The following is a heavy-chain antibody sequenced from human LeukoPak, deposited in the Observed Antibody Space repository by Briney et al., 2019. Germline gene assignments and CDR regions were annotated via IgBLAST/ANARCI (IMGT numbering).Heavy chain of an antibody. CDR2: TYTSGST. CDR1: GGSISSGSYY. CDR3: ARDYVGYTYGVNYYYYMDV. J-gene: IGHJ6*03. D-gene: IGHD1-1*01. Sequence: SETLSLTCTVSGGSISSGSYYWNWIRQPAGKGLEWIGRTYTSGSTNYNPSLKSRVTISVDTSKNQFSLKLSSVTAADTAVYYCARDYVGYTYGVNYYYYMDVWGKGTTVTISS. V-gene: IGHV4-61*02.